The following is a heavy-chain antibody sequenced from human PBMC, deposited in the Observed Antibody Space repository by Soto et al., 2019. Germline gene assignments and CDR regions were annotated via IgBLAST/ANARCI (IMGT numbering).Heavy chain of an antibody. CDR1: GGSFSRYA. CDR3: ARSFEELRYFDWLSNTNNWFDP. D-gene: IGHD3-9*01. CDR2: IMPVFGSA. V-gene: IGHV1-69*13. J-gene: IGHJ5*02. Sequence: ASVKVSCKASGGSFSRYAINWVRQAPGQGLEWMGGIMPVFGSANYAQKFQGRVTITADESTSTAYMELSSLRSEDTAVYYCARSFEELRYFDWLSNTNNWFDPWGQGTPVTVSS.